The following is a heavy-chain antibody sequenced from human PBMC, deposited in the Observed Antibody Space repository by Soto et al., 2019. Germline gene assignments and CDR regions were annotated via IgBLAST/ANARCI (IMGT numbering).Heavy chain of an antibody. Sequence: PSETLSLTCTVSGDSISSGDYYWSWIRQPPGKGLEWIGLIYYSGSTHYNPSLKSRLIISVNTSKNQFSLKLTSATAADTAVYYCARDFKRYSSSPGLLEYWGQGTLVTVSS. V-gene: IGHV4-30-4*01. J-gene: IGHJ4*02. CDR3: ARDFKRYSSSPGLLEY. CDR2: IYYSGST. D-gene: IGHD6-6*01. CDR1: GDSISSGDYY.